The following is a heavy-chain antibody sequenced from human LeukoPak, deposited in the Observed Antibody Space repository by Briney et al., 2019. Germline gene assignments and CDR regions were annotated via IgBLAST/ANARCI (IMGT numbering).Heavy chain of an antibody. CDR3: AELGITMIGGV. V-gene: IGHV3-9*01. CDR2: ISWKSGNI. J-gene: IGHJ6*04. D-gene: IGHD3-10*02. CDR1: GFTFDDYA. Sequence: PGRSLRLSCAASGFTFDDYAMHWVRQVPGKGLEWVSGISWKSGNIGYADSVKGRFTISRDNAKNSLYLQMNSLRAEDTAVYYCAELGITMIGGVWGKGTTVTISS.